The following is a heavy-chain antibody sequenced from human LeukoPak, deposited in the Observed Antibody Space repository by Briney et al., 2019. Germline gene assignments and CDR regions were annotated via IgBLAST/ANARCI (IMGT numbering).Heavy chain of an antibody. CDR1: GFTFSSYS. D-gene: IGHD3-10*01. CDR2: VSFSSSYT. V-gene: IGHV3-21*01. CDR3: ARDRFYYGSGSYYTDAFDI. J-gene: IGHJ3*02. Sequence: GGSLRLSRAASGFTFSSYSMNWVRQAPGKGLEWVSSVSFSSSYTYYADSVKGRFTTSRDNAKNSLYLQMNSLRAEDTAVYYCARDRFYYGSGSYYTDAFDIWGQGTMVTVSS.